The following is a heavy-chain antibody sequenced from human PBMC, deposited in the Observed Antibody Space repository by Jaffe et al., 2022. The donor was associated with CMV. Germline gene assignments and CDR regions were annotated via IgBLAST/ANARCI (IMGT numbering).Heavy chain of an antibody. J-gene: IGHJ6*02. CDR3: ARGIFIGYCSSTSCSKGHGMDV. CDR1: GYTFTSYD. Sequence: QVQLVQSGAEVKKPGASVKVSCKASGYTFTSYDINWVRQATGQGLEWMGWMNPNSGNTGYAQKFQGRVTMTRNTSISTAYMELSSLRSEDTAVYYCARGIFIGYCSSTSCSKGHGMDVWGQGTTVTVSS. CDR2: MNPNSGNT. D-gene: IGHD2-2*01. V-gene: IGHV1-8*01.